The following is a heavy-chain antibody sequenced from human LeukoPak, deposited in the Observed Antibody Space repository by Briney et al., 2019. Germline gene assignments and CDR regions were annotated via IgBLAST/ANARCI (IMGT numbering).Heavy chain of an antibody. D-gene: IGHD1-26*01. CDR3: ARDNSVGDTAWWFDP. CDR2: INPNSGGT. Sequence: VASVKVSCKASGYTFTGYYMHWVRQAPGQGLEWMGWINPNSGGTNYAQKFQGRLSLTRDMSTSTDYMELSSLRSEDTAVYYCARDNSVGDTAWWFDPWGQGTLVTVSS. CDR1: GYTFTGYY. V-gene: IGHV1-2*02. J-gene: IGHJ5*02.